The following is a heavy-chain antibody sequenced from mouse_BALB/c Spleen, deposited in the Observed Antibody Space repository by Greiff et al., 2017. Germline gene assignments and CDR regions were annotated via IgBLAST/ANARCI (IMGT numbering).Heavy chain of an antibody. D-gene: IGHD4-1*01. J-gene: IGHJ1*01. V-gene: IGHV1-7*01. CDR1: GYTFTSYW. CDR3: ARSCWDDWYFDV. CDR2: INPSTGYT. Sequence: VQLQQSGAELAKPGASVKMSCKASGYTFTSYWMHWVKQRPGQGLEWIGYINPSTGYTEYNQKFKDKATLTADKSSSTAYMQLSSLTSEDSAVYYCARSCWDDWYFDVWGAGTTVTVSS.